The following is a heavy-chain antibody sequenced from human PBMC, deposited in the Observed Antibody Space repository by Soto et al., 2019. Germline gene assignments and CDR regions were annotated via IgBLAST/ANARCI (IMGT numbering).Heavy chain of an antibody. Sequence: XVQLQQWGAXXLKPSETLSLTCAVYGGSFSGYYWTWIRQPPGTGLEWIGEINHSGSTNYNPSLKSRVTISVDTSKNQFSLKLTSVTAADTAVYYCARDKITGLFDYWGQGTLVTVSS. CDR3: ARDKITGLFDY. D-gene: IGHD2-8*02. V-gene: IGHV4-34*01. J-gene: IGHJ4*02. CDR1: GGSFSGYY. CDR2: INHSGST.